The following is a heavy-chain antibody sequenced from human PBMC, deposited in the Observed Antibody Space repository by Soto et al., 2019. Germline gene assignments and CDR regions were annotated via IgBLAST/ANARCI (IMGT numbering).Heavy chain of an antibody. D-gene: IGHD3-22*01. Sequence: ASVKVSCKASGYTFTGYYMHWVRQAPGQGLEWMGWINPNSGGTNYAQKFQGRVTMTSDTSISTAYMELSRLRSDDTAVYYCARVDYYDTKGYFDYWGQGTLVTVSS. CDR3: ARVDYYDTKGYFDY. CDR1: GYTFTGYY. CDR2: INPNSGGT. J-gene: IGHJ4*02. V-gene: IGHV1-2*02.